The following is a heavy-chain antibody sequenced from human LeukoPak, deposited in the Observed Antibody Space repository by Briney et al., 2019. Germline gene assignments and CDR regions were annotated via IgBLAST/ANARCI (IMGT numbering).Heavy chain of an antibody. D-gene: IGHD2-15*01. Sequence: GGSLRLSCAASGFTFSKYGMSRVRQAPGKGLEWVSAISSSDSTYNVDSVKGRFTISRDNSKNTLYLQMDSLRAEDTAVYYCAKDVSSGGYYFDYWGQGTLVIVSS. V-gene: IGHV3-23*01. CDR2: ISSSDST. CDR1: GFTFSKYG. CDR3: AKDVSSGGYYFDY. J-gene: IGHJ4*02.